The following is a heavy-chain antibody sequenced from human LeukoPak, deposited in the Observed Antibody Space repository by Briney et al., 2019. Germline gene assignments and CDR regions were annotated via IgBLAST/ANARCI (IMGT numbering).Heavy chain of an antibody. CDR2: ISSSGSTV. D-gene: IGHD5-12*01. Sequence: GGSLRLSCAASGFTFSSYEMNWVRQAPGKGLEWVSYISSSGSTVYYADSVKGRFTISRDNAKNSLYLQMNSLRAEDTAVYYCARGNSGYDWCYYYYMDVWGKGTTVAISS. V-gene: IGHV3-48*03. J-gene: IGHJ6*03. CDR3: ARGNSGYDWCYYYYMDV. CDR1: GFTFSSYE.